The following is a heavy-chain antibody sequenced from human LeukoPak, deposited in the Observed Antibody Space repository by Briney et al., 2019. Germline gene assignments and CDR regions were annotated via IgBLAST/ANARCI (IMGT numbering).Heavy chain of an antibody. CDR3: ARGYSSSWAFDY. CDR1: GSIFTTYW. CDR2: IYPIDSAT. V-gene: IGHV5-51*01. Sequence: GASLQISCHASGSIFTTYWIGWVRQLPGKGLEWMGIIYPIDSATRYNPSFQGQVTISADKSISTAYLQLSRLEASDTAIYYCARGYSSSWAFDYWGQGTLVTVSS. J-gene: IGHJ4*02. D-gene: IGHD6-13*01.